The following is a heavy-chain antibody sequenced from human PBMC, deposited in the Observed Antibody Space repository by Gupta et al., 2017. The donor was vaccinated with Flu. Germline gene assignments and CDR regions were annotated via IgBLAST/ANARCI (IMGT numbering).Heavy chain of an antibody. V-gene: IGHV4-34*01. D-gene: IGHD3-10*01. J-gene: IGHJ4*02. CDR2: INHSGST. CDR1: GGSFSGYY. Sequence: QVQLQQWGAGLLKPSETLSLTCAVYGGSFSGYYWSWIRQPPGKGLEWIGEINHSGSTNYNPSLKSRVTISVDTSKNQFSLKLSSVTAADTAVYYCARRPYGSGSYYRAKEIDYWGQGTLVTVSS. CDR3: ARRPYGSGSYYRAKEIDY.